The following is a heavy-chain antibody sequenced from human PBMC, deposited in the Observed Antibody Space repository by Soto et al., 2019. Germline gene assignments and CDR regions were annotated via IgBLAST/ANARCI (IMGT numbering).Heavy chain of an antibody. Sequence: EVQLVESGGGLVQPGGSLRLSCAASGFTFSSYWMSWVRQAPGKGLEWVANIKQDGSEKYYVDSVKGRFTISRDNAKNSLYLQRNSLRAEDTAVYYCAGDGEGADVVVVAADAFDIWGQGTMVTVSS. J-gene: IGHJ3*02. CDR2: IKQDGSEK. CDR1: GFTFSSYW. V-gene: IGHV3-7*05. CDR3: AGDGEGADVVVVAADAFDI. D-gene: IGHD2-15*01.